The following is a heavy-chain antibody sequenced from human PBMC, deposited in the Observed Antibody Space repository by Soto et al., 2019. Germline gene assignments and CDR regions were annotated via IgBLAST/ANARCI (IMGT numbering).Heavy chain of an antibody. D-gene: IGHD6-13*01. Sequence: GGSLRLSCAASGFTFSNAWMNWVRQAPGKGLEWVGRIKSKTDDGTTDYAAPVKGRFTISRDDSENTLYLQMNSLKTEDTAVYYCTTEDQIAASSGMDVWGQGTTVTVSS. V-gene: IGHV3-15*07. J-gene: IGHJ6*02. CDR1: GFTFSNAW. CDR2: IKSKTDDGTT. CDR3: TTEDQIAASSGMDV.